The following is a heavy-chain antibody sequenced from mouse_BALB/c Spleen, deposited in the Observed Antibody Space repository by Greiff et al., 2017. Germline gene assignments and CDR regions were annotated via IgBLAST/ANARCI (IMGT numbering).Heavy chain of an antibody. CDR1: GYTFTDYA. V-gene: IGHV1S137*01. Sequence: VQLQQSGAELVRPGVSVKISCKGSGYTFTDYAMHWVKQSHAKSLEWIGVISTYYGDASYNQKFKGKATMTVDKSSSTAYMELARLTSEDSAIYYCARGNYYYGSSPAWFAYWGQGTLVTVSA. D-gene: IGHD1-1*01. J-gene: IGHJ3*01. CDR3: ARGNYYYGSSPAWFAY. CDR2: ISTYYGDA.